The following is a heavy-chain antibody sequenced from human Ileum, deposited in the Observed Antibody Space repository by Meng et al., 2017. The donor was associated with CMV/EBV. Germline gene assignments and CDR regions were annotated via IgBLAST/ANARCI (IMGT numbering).Heavy chain of an antibody. CDR3: AKAHSGNYTPVPHYFYGMDV. J-gene: IGHJ6*02. D-gene: IGHD1-26*01. CDR2: MNGDGRYR. V-gene: IGHV3-74*01. Sequence: GESLKISCSASGFNFRSYWMHWVRQAPGKGLVWVARMNGDGRYRNYADSVKGRFSISRVNGNNTLYLQMDNVRAEDTAIYYCAKAHSGNYTPVPHYFYGMDVWGQGTTVTVSS. CDR1: GFNFRSYW.